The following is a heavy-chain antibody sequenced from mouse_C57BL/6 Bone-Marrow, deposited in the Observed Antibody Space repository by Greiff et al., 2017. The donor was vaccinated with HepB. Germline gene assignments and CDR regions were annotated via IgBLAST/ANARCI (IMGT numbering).Heavy chain of an antibody. CDR2: IRNKANGYTT. CDR3: ARNPSYYYGSRNYAMDY. V-gene: IGHV7-3*01. J-gene: IGHJ4*01. CDR1: GFTFTDYY. Sequence: EVMLVESGGGLVQPGGSLSLSCAASGFTFTDYYISWVRQPPGKALEWLGFIRNKANGYTTEYSASVKGRFTISRDNSQSILYLQMNALRAEDSATYYCARNPSYYYGSRNYAMDYWGQGTSVTVSS. D-gene: IGHD1-1*01.